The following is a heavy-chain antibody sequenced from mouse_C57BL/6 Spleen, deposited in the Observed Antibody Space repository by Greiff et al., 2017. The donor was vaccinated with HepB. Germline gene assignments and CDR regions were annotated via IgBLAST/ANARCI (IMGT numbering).Heavy chain of an antibody. D-gene: IGHD1-1*01. J-gene: IGHJ3*01. Sequence: EVKVVESGEGLVKPGGSLKLSCAASGFTFSSYAMSWVRQTPEKRLEWVAYISSGGDYIYYADTVKGRFTISRDNARNTLYLQMSSLKSEDTAMYYCTRDSHYYGSSPWFAYWGQGTLVTVSA. CDR2: ISSGGDYI. V-gene: IGHV5-9-1*02. CDR3: TRDSHYYGSSPWFAY. CDR1: GFTFSSYA.